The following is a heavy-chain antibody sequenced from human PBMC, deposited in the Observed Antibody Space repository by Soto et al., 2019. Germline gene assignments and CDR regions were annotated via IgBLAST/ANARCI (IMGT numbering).Heavy chain of an antibody. CDR3: VKDFSSSWYYFDY. CDR1: GFTFSSYA. V-gene: IGHV3-64D*08. CDR2: ISSNGGST. J-gene: IGHJ4*02. Sequence: GALRLSCSASGFTFSSYAMHWVRQAPGKGLEYVSAISSNGGSTYYADSVKGRFTISRDNSKNTLYLQMSSLRAEDTAVYYCVKDFSSSWYYFDYWGQGTLVTVSS. D-gene: IGHD6-13*01.